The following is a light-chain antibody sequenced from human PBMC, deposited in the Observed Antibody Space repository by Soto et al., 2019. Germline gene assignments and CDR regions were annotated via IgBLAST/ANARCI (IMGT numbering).Light chain of an antibody. CDR2: GAS. V-gene: IGKV1-27*01. Sequence: EIEMTQSPSSLSASVGDRVIITCRASEGISTYLAWYQQKPGQVPKLLIYGASTLPTGFPSRFSGSGSGTDFTLTISSLQAEDLALYYCQNYNSAPRTFGQGTKVESK. CDR1: EGISTY. J-gene: IGKJ1*01. CDR3: QNYNSAPRT.